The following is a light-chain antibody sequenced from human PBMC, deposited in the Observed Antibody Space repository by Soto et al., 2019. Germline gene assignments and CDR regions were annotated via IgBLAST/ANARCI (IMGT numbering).Light chain of an antibody. CDR2: GAS. CDR3: HQYGSSPWT. V-gene: IGKV3-20*01. Sequence: EIVLTQSPGTLSLSPGERATLSCRASQSVSATYLAWYQQKPGQAPRLLIYGASNRATGIPDRFTGSGSGTDFTLTITRLESEDFAVYSCHQYGSSPWTFGQGTKVEIK. J-gene: IGKJ1*01. CDR1: QSVSATY.